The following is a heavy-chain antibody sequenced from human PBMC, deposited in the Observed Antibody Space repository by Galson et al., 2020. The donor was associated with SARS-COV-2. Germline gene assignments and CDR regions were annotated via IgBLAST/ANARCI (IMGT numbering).Heavy chain of an antibody. D-gene: IGHD3-22*01. CDR2: IKQDGSEK. V-gene: IGHV3-7*03. CDR3: AIDLLLEYYYDSSGPAFDY. Sequence: GGSLRLSCAASGFTFSSYWMSWVRQAPGKGLEWVANIKQDGSEKYYVDSVKGRFTISRDNAKNSLYLQMNSLRAEDTAVYYCAIDLLLEYYYDSSGPAFDYWGQGTLVTVSS. CDR1: GFTFSSYW. J-gene: IGHJ4*02.